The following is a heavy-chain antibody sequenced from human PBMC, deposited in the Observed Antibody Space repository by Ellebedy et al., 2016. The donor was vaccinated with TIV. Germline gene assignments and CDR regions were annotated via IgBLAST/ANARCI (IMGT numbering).Heavy chain of an antibody. CDR3: ARGRDEGRGFWSRITGGKNWFDP. Sequence: GESLKISCAASGFTFSSYWMHWVRQAPGKGLVWVSRINSDGSSTSYADSVKGRFTISRDNAKNTLYLQMNSLRAEDTAVYYCARGRDEGRGFWSRITGGKNWFDPWGQGTLVTVSS. CDR1: GFTFSSYW. D-gene: IGHD3-10*01. J-gene: IGHJ5*02. V-gene: IGHV3-74*01. CDR2: INSDGSST.